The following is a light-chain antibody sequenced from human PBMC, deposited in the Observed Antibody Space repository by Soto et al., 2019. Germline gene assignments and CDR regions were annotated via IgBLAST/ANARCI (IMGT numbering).Light chain of an antibody. CDR1: SSDVGGYTY. J-gene: IGLJ1*01. Sequence: QSVLTQPASMSGSPGQSITISCTGTSSDVGGYTYVSWYQQHPGKAPKLMIFEVSNRPSGVSIRFSGSKSGNTASLTISGLQAEDEADYYCTSYTSSSTRVFGTGTKVTVL. V-gene: IGLV2-14*01. CDR3: TSYTSSSTRV. CDR2: EVS.